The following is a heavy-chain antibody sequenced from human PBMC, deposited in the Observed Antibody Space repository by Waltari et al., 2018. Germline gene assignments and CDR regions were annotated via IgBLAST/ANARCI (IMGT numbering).Heavy chain of an antibody. CDR2: IYYSGST. Sequence: QVQLQESGPGLVKPSETLSLTCTVSGGSISSYYWRWIRQPPGKGLEWIGYIYYSGSTNYNPSLKSRVTISVDTSKNQFSLKLSSVTAADTAVYYCARVSTVTEYYYYGMDVWGQGTTVTVSS. CDR1: GGSISSYY. J-gene: IGHJ6*02. V-gene: IGHV4-59*01. CDR3: ARVSTVTEYYYYGMDV. D-gene: IGHD4-4*01.